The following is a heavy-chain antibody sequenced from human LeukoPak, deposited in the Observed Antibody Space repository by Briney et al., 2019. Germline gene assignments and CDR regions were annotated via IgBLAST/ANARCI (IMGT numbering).Heavy chain of an antibody. CDR3: ARYYYDSGVYCNLDY. D-gene: IGHD3-22*01. CDR2: IYYSGST. Sequence: SETLSLTCTVSGGSISSYYWSWIRQPPGKGLEWIGYIYYSGSTNYNPSLKSRRVTISVDTSKNQFSLKLSSVTAADTALYYCARYYYDSGVYCNLDYWGQGTLVTVSS. CDR1: GGSISSYY. J-gene: IGHJ4*02. V-gene: IGHV4-59*01.